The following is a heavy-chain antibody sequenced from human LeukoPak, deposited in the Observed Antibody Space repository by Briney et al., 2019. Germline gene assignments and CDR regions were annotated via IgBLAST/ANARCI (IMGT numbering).Heavy chain of an antibody. CDR1: GFTFSSYF. V-gene: IGHV3-30*18. D-gene: IGHD5-18*01. Sequence: GGSLRLSCSASGFTFSSYFMHWLHQAPPKGLEGVAGISYDGSNKYYADSVKGRFTISRDNSKNTLYLQMNSLRAEDTAVYYCAKDKSGGYSYGGFDYWGQGTLVTVSS. CDR3: AKDKSGGYSYGGFDY. J-gene: IGHJ4*02. CDR2: ISYDGSNK.